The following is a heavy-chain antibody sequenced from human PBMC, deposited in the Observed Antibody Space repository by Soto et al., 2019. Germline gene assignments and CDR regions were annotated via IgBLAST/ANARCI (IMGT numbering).Heavy chain of an antibody. CDR2: ISAYNGNT. J-gene: IGHJ4*02. V-gene: IGHV1-18*01. D-gene: IGHD3-22*01. CDR3: ARFMTYYYDSSGYYASD. Sequence: QVQLVQSGAEVKKPGASVKVSCKASGYTFTSYGISWVRQAPGQGLEWMGWISAYNGNTNYAQKLQGRVTMTTDTSXSXAYMELRSLRSDDTAVYYCARFMTYYYDSSGYYASDWGQGTLVTVSS. CDR1: GYTFTSYG.